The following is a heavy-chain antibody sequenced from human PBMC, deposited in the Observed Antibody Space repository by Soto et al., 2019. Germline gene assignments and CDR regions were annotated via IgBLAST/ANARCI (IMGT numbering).Heavy chain of an antibody. D-gene: IGHD3-10*01. CDR1: GGTFSDYT. J-gene: IGHJ5*02. CDR3: ARGREWFGP. V-gene: IGHV1-69*02. Sequence: QVHLVQSGAEVKKPGSSVKVSCKVSGGTFSDYTITWVRQAPGQGLEWMGRVVLFLNIINYAQTFHGRVTSSADKSTSTVYMDLNSLTSEDTAVYYCARGREWFGPWGQGTLVTVSS. CDR2: VVLFLNII.